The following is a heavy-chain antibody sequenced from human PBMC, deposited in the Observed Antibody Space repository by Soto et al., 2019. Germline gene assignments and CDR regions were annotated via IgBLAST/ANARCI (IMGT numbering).Heavy chain of an antibody. CDR1: GFTFSRYS. V-gene: IGHV3-21*01. J-gene: IGHJ4*02. Sequence: EVQLVESGGGLVKPGGSLRLSCAASGFTFSRYSMNWVRQAPGKGLEWVSSISSSSSYIYYADSVKGRFTISRDNAKNSLYLQMNSLRAEDTAVYYCARGTYYYDSSGYYAYWGQGTLVTVSS. CDR3: ARGTYYYDSSGYYAY. D-gene: IGHD3-22*01. CDR2: ISSSSSYI.